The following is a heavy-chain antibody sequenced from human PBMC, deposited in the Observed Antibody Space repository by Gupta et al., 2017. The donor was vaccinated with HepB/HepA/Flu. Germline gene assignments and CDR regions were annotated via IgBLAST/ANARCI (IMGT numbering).Heavy chain of an antibody. CDR1: GYSLIEIS. J-gene: IGHJ5*02. Sequence: QVPLVQSGAEVKQPGASVKVSCKISGYSLIEISMHWVRQAPGKGLEWMEGFESENGETIYAQKFQGIVTMTDDTSTDTAYMELSSLSSDDTAVYYCATGGSPRYDHWGQGTLVTLSS. D-gene: IGHD3-16*01. V-gene: IGHV1-24*01. CDR2: FESENGET. CDR3: ATGGSPRYDH.